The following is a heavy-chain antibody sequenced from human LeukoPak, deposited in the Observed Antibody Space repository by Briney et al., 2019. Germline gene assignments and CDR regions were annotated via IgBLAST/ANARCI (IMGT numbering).Heavy chain of an antibody. CDR1: GFTLNTYW. CDR3: ARKKYYYESSDFRWFDL. CDR2: IKQDGSEN. Sequence: PGGSLRLSCVVSGFTLNTYWMRWVRQSPGKGLEWVANIKQDGSENHYVHSVMCRFTISKDNPKNSLYLQMNSLRAEDTAVYYCARKKYYYESSDFRWFDLWGQGTLVAVSS. J-gene: IGHJ5*02. V-gene: IGHV3-7*01. D-gene: IGHD3-22*01.